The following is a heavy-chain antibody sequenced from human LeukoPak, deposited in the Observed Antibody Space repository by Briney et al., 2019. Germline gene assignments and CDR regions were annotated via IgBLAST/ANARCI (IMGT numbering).Heavy chain of an antibody. V-gene: IGHV1-69*04. CDR1: GGTFSSYA. D-gene: IGHD6-25*01. J-gene: IGHJ4*02. Sequence: ASVKVSCKASGGTFSSYAISWVRQAPGQGLEWMGRIIPILGIANYAQKFHGRVTITSDKTTSTAYMQLSSLISAYTAASYCSNDAAASDFDYWGKGTTVTVSS. CDR2: IIPILGIA. CDR3: SNDAAASDFDY.